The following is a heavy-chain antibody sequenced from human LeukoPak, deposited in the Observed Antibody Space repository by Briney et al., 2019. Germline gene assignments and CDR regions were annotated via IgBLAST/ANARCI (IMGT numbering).Heavy chain of an antibody. CDR3: ARSSPYYYYMDV. J-gene: IGHJ6*03. CDR2: IWYDGSNK. CDR1: GFTFSSYG. D-gene: IGHD6-13*01. Sequence: PGGSLRLSCAASGFTFSSYGMHWVRQAPGKGLEWVAVIWYDGSNKYYADSVKGRFTISRDNSKNTLYLQMNSLRAEDTAVYYCARSSPYYYYMDVWGKGTTVTVSS. V-gene: IGHV3-33*01.